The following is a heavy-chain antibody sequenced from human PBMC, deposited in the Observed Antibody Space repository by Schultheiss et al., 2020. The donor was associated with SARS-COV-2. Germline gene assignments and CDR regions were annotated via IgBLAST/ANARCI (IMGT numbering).Heavy chain of an antibody. V-gene: IGHV3-53*01. J-gene: IGHJ4*02. CDR1: GFNVSSNY. D-gene: IGHD6-19*01. CDR3: ARSMDLGIAVAGY. Sequence: GGSLRLSCAASGFNVSSNYMSWVRQAPGKGLECVSVIYSGGSTHYADSVKGRFTISRDNAKNALYLQMNSLRAEDTAVYYCARSMDLGIAVAGYWGQGTLVTVSS. CDR2: IYSGGST.